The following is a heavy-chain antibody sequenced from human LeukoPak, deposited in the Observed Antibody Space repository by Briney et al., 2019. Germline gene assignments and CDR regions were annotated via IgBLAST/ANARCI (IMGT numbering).Heavy chain of an antibody. Sequence: SETLSLTCTVSGGSISSYYWSWIRQPPGKELEWIGSIYYSGSTYYNPSLKSRVTISVDTSKKQFSLKLSSVTAADTAVYYCARGRGYTYGFPFDYWGQGTLVTVSS. D-gene: IGHD5-18*01. J-gene: IGHJ4*02. V-gene: IGHV4-59*12. CDR2: IYYSGST. CDR1: GGSISSYY. CDR3: ARGRGYTYGFPFDY.